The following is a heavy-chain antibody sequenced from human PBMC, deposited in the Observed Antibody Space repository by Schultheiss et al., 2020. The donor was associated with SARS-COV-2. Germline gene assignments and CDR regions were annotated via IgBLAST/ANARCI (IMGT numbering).Heavy chain of an antibody. D-gene: IGHD5-18*01. V-gene: IGHV3-23*01. J-gene: IGHJ4*02. Sequence: GESLKISCAASGFTFSSYAMSWVRQAPGKGLEWVSAISGSGGSTYYANSVKGRFSISRDNSKNTLYLHMNSLRAEDTAVYYCARAAIETTAMAQHFDHWGQGTLVTVSS. CDR3: ARAAIETTAMAQHFDH. CDR2: ISGSGGST. CDR1: GFTFSSYA.